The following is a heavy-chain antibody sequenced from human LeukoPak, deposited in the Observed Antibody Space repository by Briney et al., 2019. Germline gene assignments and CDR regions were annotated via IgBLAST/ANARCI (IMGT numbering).Heavy chain of an antibody. CDR1: GYTFTGYY. J-gene: IGHJ4*02. Sequence: ASVKVSCTASGYTFTGYYMHWVRQAPGQGLEWMGWINPNSGGTNYAQKFKGRVTMTRDTSISTAYMELSRLRSDDTAVYFCARVGATGTTSPFDYWGQGTLVTVSS. CDR2: INPNSGGT. D-gene: IGHD1-1*01. CDR3: ARVGATGTTSPFDY. V-gene: IGHV1-2*02.